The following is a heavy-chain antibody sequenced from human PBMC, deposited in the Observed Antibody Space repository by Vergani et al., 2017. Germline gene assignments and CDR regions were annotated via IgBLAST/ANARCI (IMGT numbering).Heavy chain of an antibody. Sequence: QVQLQESGPGLVTPSGTLSITCSVSGASVNSEKIYWSWLRQSAGKGLEWIGRVSDIVAASYNSSLMSRVTSSLDTAKKPFFLKMASVSVEDTAVDYFAKEYVRYYESYGNSAGYFDSWGQGTLVTVSS. V-gene: IGHV4-61*02. CDR2: VSDIVAA. CDR1: GASVNSEKIY. D-gene: IGHD3-10*02. J-gene: IGHJ4*02. CDR3: AKEYVRYYESYGNSAGYFDS.